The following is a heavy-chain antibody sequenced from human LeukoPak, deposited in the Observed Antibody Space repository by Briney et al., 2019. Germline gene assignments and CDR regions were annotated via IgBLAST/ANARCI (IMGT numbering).Heavy chain of an antibody. CDR3: ARNGGNSDFDY. V-gene: IGHV3-23*01. CDR2: ISGSGGST. Sequence: WVSAISGSGGSTYYADSVKRWFTISRDNSKNTLYLQMNSLRAEDTAVYYCARNGGNSDFDYWGQGTLVTVSS. J-gene: IGHJ4*02. D-gene: IGHD4-23*01.